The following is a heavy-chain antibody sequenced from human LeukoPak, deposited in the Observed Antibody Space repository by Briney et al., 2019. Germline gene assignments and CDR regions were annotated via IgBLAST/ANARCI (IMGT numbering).Heavy chain of an antibody. D-gene: IGHD2-15*01. CDR1: GGSFSGYY. J-gene: IGHJ4*02. Sequence: SETLSLTCAVYGGSFSGYYWSWIRQPPGKGLEWIGEINHSGSTNYNPSLKSRVTISVDTSKNQFSLKLSSVTAADTAVYYCERGLPPPYCSGGSCYPYYFDYWGQGTLVTVSS. CDR2: INHSGST. V-gene: IGHV4-34*01. CDR3: ERGLPPPYCSGGSCYPYYFDY.